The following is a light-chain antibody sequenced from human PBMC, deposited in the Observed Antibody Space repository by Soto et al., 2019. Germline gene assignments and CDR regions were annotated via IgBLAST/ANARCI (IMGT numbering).Light chain of an antibody. J-gene: IGKJ1*01. CDR1: QGITSW. CDR3: QQYSSYSGT. CDR2: DAS. Sequence: DIHMTQSPSSVSASVGDRVTITCRASQGITSWLVWYQQKPGKAPKVLIYDASTLKSGVPSRFSGSGSGTEFTLTISSLEPDDFATYYCQQYSSYSGTFGQGTKVEIK. V-gene: IGKV1-5*01.